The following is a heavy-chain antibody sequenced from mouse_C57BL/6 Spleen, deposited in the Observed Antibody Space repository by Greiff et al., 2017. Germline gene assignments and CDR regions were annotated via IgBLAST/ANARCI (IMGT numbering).Heavy chain of an antibody. V-gene: IGHV1-52*01. CDR3: ARSTLSSGYGGQGY. D-gene: IGHD3-2*02. CDR2: IDPSDSET. J-gene: IGHJ2*01. Sequence: QVQLQQPGAELVRPGSSVKLSCKASGYTFTSYWMHWVKQRPIQGLEWIGNIDPSDSETHYNQKFKDKATLTVDKSSSTAYMQRSSLTSEDSAVYYCARSTLSSGYGGQGYWGQGTTLTVSS. CDR1: GYTFTSYW.